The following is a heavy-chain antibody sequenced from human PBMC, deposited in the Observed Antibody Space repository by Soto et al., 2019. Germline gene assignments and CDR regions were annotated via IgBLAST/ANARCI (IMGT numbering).Heavy chain of an antibody. CDR1: GFTFSSYG. V-gene: IGHV3-30*18. Sequence: QVQLGESGGGVVQPGRSLRLSCAASGFTFSSYGMHWVRQAPGKGLEWVAVISYDGSNKYYADSVKGRFTISRDNSKNSLHPQLNSPSAQVTAVYYCAKVSSTYTISFDYWGQGTLVTVSS. D-gene: IGHD3-16*01. J-gene: IGHJ4*02. CDR2: ISYDGSNK. CDR3: AKVSSTYTISFDY.